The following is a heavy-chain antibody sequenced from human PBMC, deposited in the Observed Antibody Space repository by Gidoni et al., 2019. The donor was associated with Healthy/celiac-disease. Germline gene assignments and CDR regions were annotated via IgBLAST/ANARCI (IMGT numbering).Heavy chain of an antibody. V-gene: IGHV4-34*01. CDR2: INHSGST. Sequence: QVQLQQWGAGLLKPSETLSLTCAVYGGSFSGYYWSWIRQPPGKGLEWIGEINHSGSTNYNPSLKSRVTISVDTSKNQFSLKLSSVTAADTAVYYCARGRRYSSGWYPGFNNWFDPWGQGTLVTVSS. CDR1: GGSFSGYY. J-gene: IGHJ5*02. CDR3: ARGRRYSSGWYPGFNNWFDP. D-gene: IGHD6-19*01.